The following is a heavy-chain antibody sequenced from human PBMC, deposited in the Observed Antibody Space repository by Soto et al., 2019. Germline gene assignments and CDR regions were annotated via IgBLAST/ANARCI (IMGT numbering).Heavy chain of an antibody. J-gene: IGHJ5*02. Sequence: GGSLRLSCAASGFTVSSNYMSWVRQAPGKGLEWVSVIYSGGSTYYADSVKGRFTISRDNSKNTLYLQMNSLRAEDTAVYYCARDRGTGYVPLWFDPWGQGTLVTVSS. CDR3: ARDRGTGYVPLWFDP. CDR1: GFTVSSNY. CDR2: IYSGGST. V-gene: IGHV3-66*01. D-gene: IGHD2-8*02.